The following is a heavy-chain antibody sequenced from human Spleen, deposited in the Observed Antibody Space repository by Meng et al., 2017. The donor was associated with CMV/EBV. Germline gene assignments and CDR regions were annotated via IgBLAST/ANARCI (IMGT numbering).Heavy chain of an antibody. CDR3: ARAGDFWSGYYSPDAFDI. Sequence: SETLSLTCTVFGGSISSYYWSWIRQPPGKGLEWIGYIYYSGRTNYNPSLKSRVTISVDTSKNQFSLKLSAVTAADTAVYYCARAGDFWSGYYSPDAFDIWGQGTMVTVSS. V-gene: IGHV4-59*01. D-gene: IGHD3-3*01. J-gene: IGHJ3*02. CDR1: GGSISSYY. CDR2: IYYSGRT.